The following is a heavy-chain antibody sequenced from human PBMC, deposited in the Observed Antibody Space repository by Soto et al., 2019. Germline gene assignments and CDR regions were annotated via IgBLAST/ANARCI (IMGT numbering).Heavy chain of an antibody. CDR3: AREETAWPLAYGLDV. CDR2: IGTRSDI. Sequence: GSLRLSCAASGFTFSRYSMNWVRRAPGKGLEWVSSIGTRSDIYYAESVKGRFTISRDNAKNSLSLEMDSLRVEDTGVYYCAREETAWPLAYGLDVWGQGTTVTVSS. J-gene: IGHJ6*02. D-gene: IGHD2-21*02. CDR1: GFTFSRYS. V-gene: IGHV3-21*01.